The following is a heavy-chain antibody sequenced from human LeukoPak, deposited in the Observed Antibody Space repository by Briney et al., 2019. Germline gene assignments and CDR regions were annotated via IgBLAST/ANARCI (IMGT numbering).Heavy chain of an antibody. CDR1: GFTVSSNY. CDR3: ARGFGSGYDLAFDH. CDR2: IYSGGST. J-gene: IGHJ4*02. D-gene: IGHD5-12*01. V-gene: IGHV3-53*04. Sequence: GGSLRLSCAASGFTVSSNYMSWVRQAPGKGLEWVSVIYSGGSTYYADSVKGRFTISRHNSKNTLYLQMNSLRAEDTAVYYCARGFGSGYDLAFDHWGQGTLVTVSS.